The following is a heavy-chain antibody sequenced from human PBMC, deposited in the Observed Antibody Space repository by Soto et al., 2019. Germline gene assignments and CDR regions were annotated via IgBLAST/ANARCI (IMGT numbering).Heavy chain of an antibody. CDR2: IYYSGRT. J-gene: IGHJ4*02. Sequence: QVQLQESGPGLGKPLQTLSLHCTVSVYSFTRGGYFWTWVLQHPGKGLEWIGYIYYSGRTYNSPSLQSRVTISVDTSKNQFSLKLSSVTTADTAVYYCARGVIPGGRLDYCGQGTLVTVSS. CDR1: VYSFTRGGYF. V-gene: IGHV4-31*03. D-gene: IGHD3-16*02. CDR3: ARGVIPGGRLDY.